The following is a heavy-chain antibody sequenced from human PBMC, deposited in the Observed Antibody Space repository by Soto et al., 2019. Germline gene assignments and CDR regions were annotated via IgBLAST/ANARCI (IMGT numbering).Heavy chain of an antibody. Sequence: EVQLLESGGGLVQPGGSLTLSCAASGFTFSDYTMSWVRQAPGKVLECVSVILSAHNTYYVDSVRGRFTISRDNSKNTLYLEMNSLRAEDTAVYYCARRTSGYFGYWGQGTLVTVSS. CDR2: ILSAHNT. CDR3: ARRTSGYFGY. V-gene: IGHV3-23*03. D-gene: IGHD6-19*01. J-gene: IGHJ4*02. CDR1: GFTFSDYT.